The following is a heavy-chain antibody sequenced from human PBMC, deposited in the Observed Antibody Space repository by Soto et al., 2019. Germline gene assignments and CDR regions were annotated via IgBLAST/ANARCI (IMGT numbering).Heavy chain of an antibody. CDR2: ITSGGTKE. Sequence: QVRLVESGGGVVQPGRSLRLSCTASGFTFSSFAMHWVRQAPGKGLEWVADITSGGTKEYYADSVRGRFTISRDNSGNTVYLPMNSLGGHDTTVYSCAKAPWNLAQTHCVAFWGQGTLVTVSS. J-gene: IGHJ4*02. CDR1: GFTFSSFA. V-gene: IGHV3-30-3*01. CDR3: AKAPWNLAQTHCVAF. D-gene: IGHD1-1*01.